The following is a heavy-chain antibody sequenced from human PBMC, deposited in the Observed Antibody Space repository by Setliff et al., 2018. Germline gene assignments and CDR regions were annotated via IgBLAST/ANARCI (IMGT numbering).Heavy chain of an antibody. V-gene: IGHV1-18*01. CDR2: ISTYNGIT. Sequence: ASVKVSCKASAYIFSSYGLSWVRQAPGQGLEWMGWISTYNGITNYAQRFQDRVTMTTDTSTSTAYMELRSLRSDDTAVYYCSRLVRYCTTTTCQSVPGAEVWGQGTLVTVSS. J-gene: IGHJ4*02. CDR1: AYIFSSYG. CDR3: SRLVRYCTTTTCQSVPGAEV. D-gene: IGHD2-8*01.